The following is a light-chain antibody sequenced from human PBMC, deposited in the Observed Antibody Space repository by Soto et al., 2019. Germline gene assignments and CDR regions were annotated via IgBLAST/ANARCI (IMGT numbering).Light chain of an antibody. CDR2: DAS. CDR1: QSVSNNY. Sequence: EIVLTQSPGTLSLSPGERATLSCRASQSVSNNYLAWYQQKPGQAPRLLIYDASNRVTGIPARFSGSGSGTDFTLTISSLEPEDFAVYYCQQRSNGLTFGGGTKVDIK. V-gene: IGKV3D-20*02. CDR3: QQRSNGLT. J-gene: IGKJ4*01.